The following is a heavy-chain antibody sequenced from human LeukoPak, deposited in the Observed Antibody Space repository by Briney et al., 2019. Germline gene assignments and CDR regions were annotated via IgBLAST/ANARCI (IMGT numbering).Heavy chain of an antibody. CDR2: ISGSGGST. D-gene: IGHD6-13*01. Sequence: GGSLRLSCAAWGFSFSSYAMMWVRQAAGKGLEGVSAISGSGGSTYYADSVKGRFTISRDKSKNTLYLQMNSLRAEDTAVYYCAKDLSKGRIAAAGSFDYWGQGTLVTVSS. CDR3: AKDLSKGRIAAAGSFDY. CDR1: GFSFSSYA. V-gene: IGHV3-23*01. J-gene: IGHJ4*02.